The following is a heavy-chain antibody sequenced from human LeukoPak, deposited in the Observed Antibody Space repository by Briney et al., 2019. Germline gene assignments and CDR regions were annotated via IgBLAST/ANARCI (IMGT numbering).Heavy chain of an antibody. V-gene: IGHV1-8*01. Sequence: ASVKVSCMASGYTFTSYDINWVRQATGQGLEWMGWMNPNSGNTGYAQKFQGRVTMTRNTSISTAYMELSSLRSEDTAVYYCARGPLKASNDFWSGYYPARKYYFDYWGQGTLVTVSS. J-gene: IGHJ4*02. CDR1: GYTFTSYD. CDR3: ARGPLKASNDFWSGYYPARKYYFDY. CDR2: MNPNSGNT. D-gene: IGHD3-3*01.